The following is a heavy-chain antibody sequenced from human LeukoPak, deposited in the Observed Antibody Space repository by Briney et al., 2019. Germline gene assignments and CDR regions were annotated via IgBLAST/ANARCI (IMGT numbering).Heavy chain of an antibody. V-gene: IGHV1-18*01. CDR2: ISAYNGST. CDR1: GYSFDNYG. D-gene: IGHD4-17*01. Sequence: ASVTVSCKSSGYSFDNYGISWVRQAPGQGLEWMGWISAYNGSTYYKQNLQGRLTMTTDTATSTAYMELRGLRSDDTAVYYCTRDSGATVTYFDYWGQGTLVTVSS. CDR3: TRDSGATVTYFDY. J-gene: IGHJ4*02.